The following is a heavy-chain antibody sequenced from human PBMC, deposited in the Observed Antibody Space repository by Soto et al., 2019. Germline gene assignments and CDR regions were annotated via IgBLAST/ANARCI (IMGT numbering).Heavy chain of an antibody. Sequence: SETLSLTCIVSGDSMSSFYFTWIRQPPGKGLEWIGNIYYTGTTNYNPSRKNRVTMSVDTPKNQFSLILRSVTAADTAVYYCARVGGYYGDYPNFDYWGPGTLVTVSS. CDR2: IYYTGTT. D-gene: IGHD4-17*01. CDR1: GDSMSSFY. V-gene: IGHV4-59*13. CDR3: ARVGGYYGDYPNFDY. J-gene: IGHJ4*02.